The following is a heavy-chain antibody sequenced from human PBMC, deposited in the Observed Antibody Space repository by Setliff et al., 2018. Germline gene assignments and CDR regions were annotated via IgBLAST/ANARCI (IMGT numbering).Heavy chain of an antibody. Sequence: KSSETLSLTCAVYGVSFSGYYWSWIRQPPGKGLEWIGEINHSGSTNYNPSLKSRVTISVDTSKNQFSLKLSSVTAADTAVYYCARDGYSYGYYYYMDVWGKGTTVTVSS. CDR3: ARDGYSYGYYYYMDV. V-gene: IGHV4-34*01. D-gene: IGHD5-18*01. J-gene: IGHJ6*03. CDR1: GVSFSGYY. CDR2: INHSGST.